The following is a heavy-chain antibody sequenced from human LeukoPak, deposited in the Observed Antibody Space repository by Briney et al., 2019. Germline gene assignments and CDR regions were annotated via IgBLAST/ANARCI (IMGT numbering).Heavy chain of an antibody. V-gene: IGHV3-9*01. CDR2: ISWNSGSI. J-gene: IGHJ4*02. Sequence: GGSLRLSCAASGFTFDDYAMHWVRQAPGNGLEWVSGISWNSGSIGYADSVKGRFTISRDNAKNSLYLQMNSLRAEDTALYYCAKDVASGTAFTLDYWGQGTLVTVSS. CDR3: AKDVASGTAFTLDY. CDR1: GFTFDDYA. D-gene: IGHD1-1*01.